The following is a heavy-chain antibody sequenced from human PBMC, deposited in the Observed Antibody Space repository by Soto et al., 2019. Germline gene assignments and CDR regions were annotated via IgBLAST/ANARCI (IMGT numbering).Heavy chain of an antibody. V-gene: IGHV1-69*01. CDR2: IIPIFGTE. Sequence: QVQLVQSGAEVKKPGSSVRVSCKASGGTFSSYAISWVRQAPGEGLEWMGGIIPIFGTENYAQKFQGRVTITADESTSTAYMELSSLRSEDTAVYYCARDRIAGSKYYYGMDVWGQGTTVTVSS. CDR1: GGTFSSYA. CDR3: ARDRIAGSKYYYGMDV. D-gene: IGHD6-13*01. J-gene: IGHJ6*02.